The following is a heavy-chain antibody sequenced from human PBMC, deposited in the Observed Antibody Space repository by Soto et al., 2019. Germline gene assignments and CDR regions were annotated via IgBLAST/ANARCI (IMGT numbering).Heavy chain of an antibody. CDR2: VYYSGST. Sequence: QVQLQESGPGLVKPSQTLSLTCTVSCGYISSGGNYWNWIRQHPGKDLALIGYVYYSGSTYYNPSLKSRVNISVDTSKNQFSLKLRSVTAADTAVYYCASRGTTVTTADYWGQGTLVTVSS. J-gene: IGHJ4*02. D-gene: IGHD4-17*01. CDR1: CGYISSGGNY. V-gene: IGHV4-31*03. CDR3: ASRGTTVTTADY.